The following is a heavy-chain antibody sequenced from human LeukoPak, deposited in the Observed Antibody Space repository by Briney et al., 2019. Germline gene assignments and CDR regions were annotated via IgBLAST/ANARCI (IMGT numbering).Heavy chain of an antibody. CDR1: GYSFTSYW. V-gene: IGHV5-51*01. CDR2: IYPGDSDT. Sequence: GESLKISCKDSGYSFTSYWIGWVRQMPGKGLEWMGNIYPGDSDTKYSPSFQGQVTISADKSISTAYLQWSSLKASDTAMYYCARVWHDSSGFYIDYWGQGTLVTVSS. CDR3: ARVWHDSSGFYIDY. J-gene: IGHJ4*02. D-gene: IGHD3-22*01.